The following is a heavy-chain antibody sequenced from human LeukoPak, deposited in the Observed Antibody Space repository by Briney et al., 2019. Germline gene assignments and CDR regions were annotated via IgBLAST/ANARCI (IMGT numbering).Heavy chain of an antibody. CDR3: ARGFGGYGD. D-gene: IGHD3-22*01. Sequence: PGGSLRLSCAASGFTFSSYAMHWVRQATGKGLEWVAVISYDGSNKYYADSVKGRFTISRDNSKNTLYLQMNSLRAEDTAVYYCARGFGGYGDWGQGTLVTVSS. V-gene: IGHV3-30-3*01. CDR1: GFTFSSYA. CDR2: ISYDGSNK. J-gene: IGHJ4*02.